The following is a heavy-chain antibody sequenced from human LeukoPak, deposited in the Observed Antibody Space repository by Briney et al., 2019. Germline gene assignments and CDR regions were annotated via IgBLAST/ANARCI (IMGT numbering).Heavy chain of an antibody. V-gene: IGHV1-69*05. D-gene: IGHD3-9*01. Sequence: ASVKVSCKASGGTFSSYAISWVRQAPGQGLEWMGGIIPIFGTANYAQKFQGRVTITTDESTSTAYMELSSLRSEDTAVYYCPSFGYDILTGRIGSIDYWGQGTLVTVSS. J-gene: IGHJ4*02. CDR1: GGTFSSYA. CDR2: IIPIFGTA. CDR3: PSFGYDILTGRIGSIDY.